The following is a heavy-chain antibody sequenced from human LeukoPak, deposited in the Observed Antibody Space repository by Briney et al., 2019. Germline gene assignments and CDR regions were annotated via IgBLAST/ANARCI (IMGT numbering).Heavy chain of an antibody. J-gene: IGHJ4*02. D-gene: IGHD2-15*01. CDR3: GVSGDSSRGY. CDR2: INSASSSL. V-gene: IGHV3-48*03. Sequence: GGSLRLSCAASGFTFSTHDMWWVRQAPGKGLEWVSYINSASSSLYYADSVRGRFTISRDNARNSLYLQMHSLSVEDTAIYHCGVSGDSSRGYWGQAPLVTVSS. CDR1: GFTFSTHD.